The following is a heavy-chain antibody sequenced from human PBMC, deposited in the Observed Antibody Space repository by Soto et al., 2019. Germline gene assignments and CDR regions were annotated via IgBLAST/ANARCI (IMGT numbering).Heavy chain of an antibody. CDR2: IIPIFGTA. Sequence: SGKVCYKSSEGAFSSYAISLVRQAPGQGLEWMGGIIPIFGTANYAQKFQGRVTITADESTSTAYMELSSLRSEDTAVYYCARAPSPSGMDVWGQGTTVTV. CDR3: ARAPSPSGMDV. V-gene: IGHV1-69*13. J-gene: IGHJ6*02. CDR1: EGAFSSYA.